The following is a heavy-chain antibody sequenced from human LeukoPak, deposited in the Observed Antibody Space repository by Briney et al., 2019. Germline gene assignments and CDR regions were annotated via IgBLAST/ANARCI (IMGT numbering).Heavy chain of an antibody. CDR3: ARASFYGGNSGDYFDY. J-gene: IGHJ4*02. CDR2: IYTSGST. Sequence: SQTLSLTCTVSGGSISSGSYYWSWIRQPAGKGLEWIGRIYTSGSTNYNPSLKSRVTISVDTSKNQFSLKLSSVTAADTAVYYCARASFYGGNSGDYFDYWGQGTLVTVSS. V-gene: IGHV4-61*02. CDR1: GGSISSGSYY. D-gene: IGHD4-23*01.